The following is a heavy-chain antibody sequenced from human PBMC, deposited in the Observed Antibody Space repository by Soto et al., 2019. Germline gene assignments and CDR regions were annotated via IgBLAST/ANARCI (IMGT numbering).Heavy chain of an antibody. D-gene: IGHD2-2*02. CDR2: ISGSGGST. Sequence: EVQLLESGGGLVQPGGSLRLSCAASGFTFSSYAMSWVRQAPGKGLEWVSAISGSGGSTYYADYVKGRFTISRDNSKNTLYLQMNSLRAEDTAVYYCAKDRGGIVVVPAAIWDYWGQGTLVTVSS. J-gene: IGHJ4*02. CDR1: GFTFSSYA. V-gene: IGHV3-23*01. CDR3: AKDRGGIVVVPAAIWDY.